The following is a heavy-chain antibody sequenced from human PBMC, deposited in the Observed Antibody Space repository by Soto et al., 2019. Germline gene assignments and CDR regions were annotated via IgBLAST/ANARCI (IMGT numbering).Heavy chain of an antibody. Sequence: SETLSLTCTVSGGSISSGGYYWSWIRQHPGKGLEWIGYIYYSGSTYYNPSLKSRVTISVDTSKNQFSLKLSSVTAADTAVYYCARGGLTVPYYFDYWCKGTPGTVSS. J-gene: IGHJ4*02. V-gene: IGHV4-31*03. CDR3: ARGGLTVPYYFDY. D-gene: IGHD3-10*01. CDR2: IYYSGST. CDR1: GGSISSGGYY.